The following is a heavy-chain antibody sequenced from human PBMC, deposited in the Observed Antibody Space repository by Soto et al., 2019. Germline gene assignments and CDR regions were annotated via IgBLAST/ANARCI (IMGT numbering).Heavy chain of an antibody. Sequence: GASVKGSCKASGYTFTSYGISWVRQAPGQGLEWMGWISAYNGNTNYAQKLQGRVTMTTDTSTSTAYMELRSLRSDDTAVYYCGRKNRYNWNYGSDYWGQGTLVTVSS. CDR2: ISAYNGNT. CDR3: GRKNRYNWNYGSDY. D-gene: IGHD1-7*01. V-gene: IGHV1-18*01. CDR1: GYTFTSYG. J-gene: IGHJ4*02.